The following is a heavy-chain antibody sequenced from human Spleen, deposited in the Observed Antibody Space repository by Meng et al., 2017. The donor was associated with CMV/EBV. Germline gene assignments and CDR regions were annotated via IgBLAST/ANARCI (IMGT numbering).Heavy chain of an antibody. CDR2: ISWNSGSI. J-gene: IGHJ5*02. CDR3: AKGLCGSGMCPFDP. D-gene: IGHD3-10*01. Sequence: GGSLRLSCAASGFTFDDYAMHWVRQAPGKGLEWVSGISWNSGSIGYADSVKGRFTISRDNAKNSLYLQMNSLRAEDTALYYCAKGLCGSGMCPFDPWGQGTLVTVSS. CDR1: GFTFDDYA. V-gene: IGHV3-9*01.